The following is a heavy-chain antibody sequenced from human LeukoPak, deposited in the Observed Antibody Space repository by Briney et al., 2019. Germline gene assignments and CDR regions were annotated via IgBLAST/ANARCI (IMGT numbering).Heavy chain of an antibody. J-gene: IGHJ4*02. D-gene: IGHD1-26*01. CDR1: GYIFSGYH. CDR3: ARDYRLRGYFED. V-gene: IGHV1-2*02. Sequence: VASVKVSCKASGYIFSGYHMHWVRQAPGQGLEWMGWINPNSGGTNYAQQFQGRVTMTRDTSIRTAYMELSRLRIDDTAVYYCARDYRLRGYFEDWGQGTLVTVSS. CDR2: INPNSGGT.